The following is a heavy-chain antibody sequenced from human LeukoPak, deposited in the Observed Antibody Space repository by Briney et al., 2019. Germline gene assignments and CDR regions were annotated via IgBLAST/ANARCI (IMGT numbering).Heavy chain of an antibody. D-gene: IGHD2-8*01. CDR3: ARASKCTNGVCYNLFYFDW. Sequence: ASVKVSCKASGYTFTSYDINWVRQAAGQGLEWMGWMNPNSGNTGYAQKFQGRVTITRNTSISTAYMELSSLRSEDTAMYYCARASKCTNGVCYNLFYFDWWGQGTLVTVSS. CDR1: GYTFTSYD. J-gene: IGHJ4*02. V-gene: IGHV1-8*03. CDR2: MNPNSGNT.